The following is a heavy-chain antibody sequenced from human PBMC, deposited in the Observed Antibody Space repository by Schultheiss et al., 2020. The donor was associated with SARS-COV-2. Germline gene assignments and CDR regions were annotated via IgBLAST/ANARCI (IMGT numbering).Heavy chain of an antibody. J-gene: IGHJ4*02. D-gene: IGHD5-12*01. CDR1: GGSFSGYY. V-gene: IGHV4-34*01. CDR3: ARGQGRWLRFGFDY. CDR2: INHSGST. Sequence: SETLSLTCAVYGGSFSGYYWSWIRQPPGKGLEWIGEINHSGSTNYNPSLKSRVTISVDTSKNQFSLKLSSVTAADTAVYYCARGQGRWLRFGFDYWGQGTLVTVSS.